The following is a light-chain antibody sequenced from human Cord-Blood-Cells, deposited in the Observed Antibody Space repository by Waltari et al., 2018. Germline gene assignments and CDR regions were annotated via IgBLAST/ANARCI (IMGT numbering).Light chain of an antibody. Sequence: QTVVTQEPSLPVSPGGTVTLTCSSSTGAVTSGYYPNRFQQKPGQAPRALIYSTSNKHPWTPARVSGSLLGGKADLTLSGVQPEDEAEYYCLLYYGGAQLVFGGGTKLTVL. CDR2: STS. CDR3: LLYYGGAQLV. J-gene: IGLJ2*01. CDR1: TGAVTSGYY. V-gene: IGLV7-43*01.